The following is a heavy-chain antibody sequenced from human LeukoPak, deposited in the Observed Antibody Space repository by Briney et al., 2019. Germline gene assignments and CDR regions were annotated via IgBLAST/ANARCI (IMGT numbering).Heavy chain of an antibody. CDR2: FDPEDGET. V-gene: IGHV1-24*01. CDR3: ATVDCSSTSCYGFGWFDP. Sequence: ASVKVSCKVSGYTLTGLSMHWVRQAPGKGLDWMGGFDPEDGETIYAQKFQGRVTMTEDTSTDTAYMELSSLRSEDTAVYYCATVDCSSTSCYGFGWFDPWGQGTLVTVSS. J-gene: IGHJ5*02. D-gene: IGHD2-2*01. CDR1: GYTLTGLS.